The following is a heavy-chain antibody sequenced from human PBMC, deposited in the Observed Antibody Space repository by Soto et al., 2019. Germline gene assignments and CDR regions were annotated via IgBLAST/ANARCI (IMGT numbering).Heavy chain of an antibody. CDR1: GYTFTGYY. J-gene: IGHJ4*02. Sequence: ASVKVSCKASGYTFTGYYMHWVRQAPGQGLEWMGWINPNSGGTNYAQKFQGRVTMTRDTSISTAYMELSRLRSDDTAVYYCARARAGDGLPDYWGQGTLVTVSS. D-gene: IGHD7-27*01. CDR3: ARARAGDGLPDY. V-gene: IGHV1-2*02. CDR2: INPNSGGT.